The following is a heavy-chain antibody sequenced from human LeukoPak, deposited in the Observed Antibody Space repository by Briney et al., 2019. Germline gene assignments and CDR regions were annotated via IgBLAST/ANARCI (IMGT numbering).Heavy chain of an antibody. Sequence: GLILRSEEIYWVREVLNKELEGVALISYDGNKQYYGDSVKGRFTISRDNSKNTVFLQMDSLGPDDTAVYYCVHDAYSYRYYKYGAFDFWGQGTLVTVSS. CDR1: GLILRSEE. V-gene: IGHV3-30*03. D-gene: IGHD3-16*02. J-gene: IGHJ4*02. CDR2: ISYDGNKQ. CDR3: VHDAYSYRYYKYGAFDF.